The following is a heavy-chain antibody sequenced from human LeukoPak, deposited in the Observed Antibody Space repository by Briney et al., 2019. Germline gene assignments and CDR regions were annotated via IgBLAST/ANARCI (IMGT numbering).Heavy chain of an antibody. CDR3: ARGGDFDY. J-gene: IGHJ4*02. CDR2: INHSGST. Sequence: SETLSLTCAVYGGSFSGYYWSWIRQPPGKGLEWIWEINHSGSTNYNPSLKSRVTISVDTSKNQFSLKLSSVTAADTAVYYCARGGDFDYWGQGTLVTVSS. CDR1: GGSFSGYY. V-gene: IGHV4-34*01.